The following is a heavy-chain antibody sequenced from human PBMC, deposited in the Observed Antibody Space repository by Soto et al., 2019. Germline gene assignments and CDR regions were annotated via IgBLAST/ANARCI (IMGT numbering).Heavy chain of an antibody. CDR3: DRHCSGGSCLGDAFDI. D-gene: IGHD2-15*01. CDR1: GFTFSTYA. CDR2: ISGSGSNT. J-gene: IGHJ3*02. Sequence: GGSLRLSCAASGFTFSTYAMSWVRQAPGKGLEWVSSISGSGSNTFYADSVKGRFTISRDNSKSTLFLQLNSLRAEDTAVYYCDRHCSGGSCLGDAFDIWGQGTMVTVSS. V-gene: IGHV3-23*01.